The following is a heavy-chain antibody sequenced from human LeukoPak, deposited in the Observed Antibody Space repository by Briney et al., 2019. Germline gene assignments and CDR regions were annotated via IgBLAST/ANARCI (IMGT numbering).Heavy chain of an antibody. J-gene: IGHJ4*02. CDR1: GFTFSSYS. V-gene: IGHV3-21*01. CDR3: ARDRREEYSYAPVYFDY. Sequence: GGSLRLSCAASGFTFSSYSMNWVRQAPGKGLEWVSSISSSSSYIYYADSVKGRFTISRDNAKNSLYVQMNSLRAEDTAVYYCARDRREEYSYAPVYFDYWGQGTLVTVPS. CDR2: ISSSSSYI. D-gene: IGHD5-18*01.